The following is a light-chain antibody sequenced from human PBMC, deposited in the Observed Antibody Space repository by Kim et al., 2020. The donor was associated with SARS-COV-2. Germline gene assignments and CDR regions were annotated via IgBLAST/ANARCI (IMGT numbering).Light chain of an antibody. CDR2: AAS. CDR3: QQSYSTPYT. Sequence: SASVGDRVTITCRASQNISSYLNWYQQKPGKAPKLLIYAASSLQSGVPSRFSGSGSGTDFTLTISSLQPEDYVTYYCQQSYSTPYTFGQGTKLEI. V-gene: IGKV1-39*01. CDR1: QNISSY. J-gene: IGKJ2*01.